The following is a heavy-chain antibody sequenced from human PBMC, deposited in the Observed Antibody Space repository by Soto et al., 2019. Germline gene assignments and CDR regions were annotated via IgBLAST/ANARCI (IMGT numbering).Heavy chain of an antibody. D-gene: IGHD3-16*01. CDR2: INHVGGT. J-gene: IGHJ5*02. V-gene: IGHV4-34*01. CDR1: GGFLSESY. Sequence: PAETLSLTCAVYGGFLSESYWTWVRQPPGKGLEWIGEINHVGGTNYNPSLKSRVTMSVDTSQNQFSLRLISVTAADTAMYFCVRIRYQLPSSVLWLDPWGQGTPVTVSS. CDR3: VRIRYQLPSSVLWLDP.